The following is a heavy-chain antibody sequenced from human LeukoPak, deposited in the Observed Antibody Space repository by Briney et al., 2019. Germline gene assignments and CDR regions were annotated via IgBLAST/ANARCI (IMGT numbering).Heavy chain of an antibody. J-gene: IGHJ4*02. CDR2: MYHSGNT. CDR1: GYSISSGYY. CDR3: ARDRGILTGYYNPGLLGYFDY. D-gene: IGHD3-9*01. V-gene: IGHV4-38-2*02. Sequence: SETLSLTCSVSGYSISSGYYWGWIRQPPGKGLEWIGSMYHSGNTYYNPSLKSRVTISVDTSKNQFSLKLSSVTAADTAVYYCARDRGILTGYYNPGLLGYFDYWGQGTLVTVSS.